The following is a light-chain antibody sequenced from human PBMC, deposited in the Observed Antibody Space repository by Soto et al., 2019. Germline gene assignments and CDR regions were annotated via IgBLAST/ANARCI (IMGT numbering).Light chain of an antibody. CDR3: SSYTISSTVV. CDR2: DLS. CDR1: SSDIGAYNY. V-gene: IGLV2-14*03. Sequence: QSALTQPASVSGSPGQSITISCTGTSSDIGAYNYVSWYQQHPGKAPKLIIYDLSNRPSGISYRFSGSKSGNAASLTISGLQAEDEADYYCSSYTISSTVVFGGGTKLTVL. J-gene: IGLJ2*01.